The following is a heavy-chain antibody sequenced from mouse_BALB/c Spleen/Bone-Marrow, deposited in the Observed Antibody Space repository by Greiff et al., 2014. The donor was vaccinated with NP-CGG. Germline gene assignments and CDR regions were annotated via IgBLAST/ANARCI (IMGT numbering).Heavy chain of an antibody. CDR2: INPYNDGT. J-gene: IGHJ2*01. Sequence: VHVKQSGPELVKPGASVKMSCKASGYTFTSYVMHWVKQKPGQGLEWIGYINPYNDGTKYNEKFKGKATLTSDKSSSTAYMELSSLTSEDSAVYYCARQGVDYFDYWGRGTTLTVSS. CDR3: ARQGVDYFDY. V-gene: IGHV1-14*01. CDR1: GYTFTSYV.